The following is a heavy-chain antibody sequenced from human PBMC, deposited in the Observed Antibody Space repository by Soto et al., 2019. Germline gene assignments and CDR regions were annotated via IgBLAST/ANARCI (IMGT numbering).Heavy chain of an antibody. V-gene: IGHV3-33*01. Sequence: QVQLVESGGGVVQPGRSLRLSCAASGFTFSSYGMHWVRQAPGKGLEWVAVIWYDGSNKYYADSAKGRFTISRDNSKNTLYLQMNSLRAEDTAVYYGARAYSSSWSAFDYWGQGTLVTVSS. CDR3: ARAYSSSWSAFDY. D-gene: IGHD6-13*01. CDR1: GFTFSSYG. J-gene: IGHJ4*02. CDR2: IWYDGSNK.